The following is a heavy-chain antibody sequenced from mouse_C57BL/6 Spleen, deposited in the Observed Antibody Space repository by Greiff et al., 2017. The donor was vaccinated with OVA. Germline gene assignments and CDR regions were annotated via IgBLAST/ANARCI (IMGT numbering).Heavy chain of an antibody. J-gene: IGHJ3*01. D-gene: IGHD2-3*01. CDR3: ARGLDGYYG. V-gene: IGHV1-75*01. Sequence: VQLQQSGPELVKPGASVKISCKASGYTFTDYYINWVKQRPGQGLEWIGWIFPGSGSTYYNEKFKGKATLTVDKSSRTAYLLLSSLTSEDSAVYFCARGLDGYYGWGQGTLVTVSA. CDR1: GYTFTDYY. CDR2: IFPGSGST.